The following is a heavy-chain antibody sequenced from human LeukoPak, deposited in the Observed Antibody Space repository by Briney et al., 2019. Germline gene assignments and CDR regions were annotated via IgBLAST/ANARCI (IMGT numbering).Heavy chain of an antibody. D-gene: IGHD3-10*01. J-gene: IGHJ5*02. CDR2: ISYEGGTQ. Sequence: SGGSLRLSCAASGVTLSPYGVHWVRQGPGKGRECVAVISYEGGTQHHADSVKGRFIISRDNHRNTLYLQMIILRTEDTAVYYCAKEGTPQVSTWYDLWGQGTQVIVSS. CDR1: GVTLSPYG. CDR3: AKEGTPQVSTWYDL. V-gene: IGHV3-30*18.